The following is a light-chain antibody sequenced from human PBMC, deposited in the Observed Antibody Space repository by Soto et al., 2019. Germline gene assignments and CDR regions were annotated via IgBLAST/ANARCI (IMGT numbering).Light chain of an antibody. Sequence: DIQMTQSPSSLSASVGDRVTITCRASQSISTYLSWYQQKPGKAPNLLISAASSLQSGVPSTFSGSGSGTDFTLTISRLEPEDFAVYYCQQYGSSPLTFGGGTKVEIK. V-gene: IGKV1-39*01. J-gene: IGKJ4*01. CDR1: QSISTY. CDR3: QQYGSSPLT. CDR2: AAS.